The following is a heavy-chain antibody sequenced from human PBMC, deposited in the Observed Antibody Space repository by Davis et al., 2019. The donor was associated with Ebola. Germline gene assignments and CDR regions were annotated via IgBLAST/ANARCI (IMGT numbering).Heavy chain of an antibody. J-gene: IGHJ4*02. CDR2: IYHSATT. V-gene: IGHV4-39*01. CDR1: GGFINSLSHY. CDR3: ARHDRAYSNQYFDS. D-gene: IGHD4-11*01. Sequence: SETLSLTCTASGGFINSLSHYWGCVRQPPGKGLAWIGRIYHSATTFYNPSLKSRVTMSVDTSNNRFSLKLRSVTAADTAVYFCARHDRAYSNQYFDSWDQGNLVTVSS.